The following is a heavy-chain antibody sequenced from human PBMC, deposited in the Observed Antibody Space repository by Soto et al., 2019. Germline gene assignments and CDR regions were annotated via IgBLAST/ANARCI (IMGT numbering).Heavy chain of an antibody. CDR2: ISAYNGNT. D-gene: IGHD2-8*01. V-gene: IGHV1-18*01. CDR3: ARVTDNSIVLMGYAIDRGWFDP. CDR1: GYTFTSYG. Sequence: QVQLVQSGAEVKRPGASVKVSCKASGYTFTSYGISWVRQAPGQGLEWMGWISAYNGNTNYAQKLQGRVTMTTDTSTSTAYMELRSLRSDDTAVYYCARVTDNSIVLMGYAIDRGWFDPWGQGTLVTVSS. J-gene: IGHJ5*02.